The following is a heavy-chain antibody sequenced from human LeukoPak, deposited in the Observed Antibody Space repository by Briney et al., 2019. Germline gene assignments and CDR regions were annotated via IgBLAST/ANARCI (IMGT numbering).Heavy chain of an antibody. CDR3: ARDPYDYGDSYYDY. V-gene: IGHV3-21*01. CDR1: GFTFSSYS. D-gene: IGHD4-17*01. CDR2: ISSSSSSYI. Sequence: PGGSLRLSCAASGFTFSSYSMNWVRQAPGKGLEWVSSISSSSSSYIYYADSVKGRFTISRDNAKNSLYLQMNSLRAEDTAVYYCARDPYDYGDSYYDYWGQGTLVTVSS. J-gene: IGHJ4*02.